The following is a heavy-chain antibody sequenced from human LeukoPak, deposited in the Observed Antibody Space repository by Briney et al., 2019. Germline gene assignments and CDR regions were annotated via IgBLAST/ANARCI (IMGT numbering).Heavy chain of an antibody. Sequence: GGSLRLSCSGSGFTFSNYVMSWVRQAPGKGLEWVSCVSGSGGRGATYYTDSVKGRFTISRDNAKNTMYLQMNSLSGEDTAIYYCSKDIAASGLPRIFDFWGQGTLVTVSS. CDR1: GFTFSNYV. J-gene: IGHJ4*02. V-gene: IGHV3-23*01. D-gene: IGHD6-13*01. CDR3: SKDIAASGLPRIFDF. CDR2: VSGSGGRGAT.